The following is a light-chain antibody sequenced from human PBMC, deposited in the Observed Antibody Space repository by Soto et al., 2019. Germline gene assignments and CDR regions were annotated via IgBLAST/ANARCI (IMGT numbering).Light chain of an antibody. CDR3: LQGTHWPPST. Sequence: DVVMTQSPLSLPVTLGQPASISCRSSQSLAYSDGNTYLNWFQQRPRQSPRRLIYKVSNRDSGXPXRXXGRGPGTDFTLKISRVEAEDVRVYYCLQGTHWPPSTFGQGTKVEIK. J-gene: IGKJ1*01. CDR1: QSLAYSDGNTY. CDR2: KVS. V-gene: IGKV2-30*01.